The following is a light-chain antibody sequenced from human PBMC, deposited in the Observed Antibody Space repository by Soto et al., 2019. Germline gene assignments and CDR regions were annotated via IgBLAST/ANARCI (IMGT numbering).Light chain of an antibody. V-gene: IGKV3-15*01. CDR3: QQYNKWPQT. CDR1: QSVSSN. CDR2: DAS. Sequence: ETVMTQSPATLSASPGERATLSCRASQSVSSNLAWYQQKPGQAPRLLIYDASTRATGIPARFSGGGSGTEFTLTISSLQSEDFAVYYCQQYNKWPQTFGQGTKVDIK. J-gene: IGKJ1*01.